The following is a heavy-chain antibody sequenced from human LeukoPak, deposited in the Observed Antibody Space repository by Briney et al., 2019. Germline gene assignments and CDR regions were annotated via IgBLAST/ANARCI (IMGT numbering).Heavy chain of an antibody. D-gene: IGHD2-15*01. J-gene: IGHJ4*02. CDR2: ISSSGTTI. V-gene: IGHV3-48*03. CDR3: AKARHCSGVTCYGFDY. CDR1: GFTLSSYE. Sequence: GGSLRLSCAASGFTLSSYEMNWVRQAPGKGLEWVSYISSSGTTIYYADSVKGLFTISRDNSKNTLYLQMSSLTVDDTAVYYCAKARHCSGVTCYGFDYWGQGTLVTVSS.